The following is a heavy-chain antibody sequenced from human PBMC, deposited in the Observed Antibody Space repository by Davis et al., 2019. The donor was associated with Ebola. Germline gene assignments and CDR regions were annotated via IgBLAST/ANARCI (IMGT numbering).Heavy chain of an antibody. J-gene: IGHJ4*02. CDR1: GYTFTSYG. CDR2: IIPIFGTA. V-gene: IGHV1-69*13. CDR3: ATSPGVVPAATHFDY. D-gene: IGHD2-2*01. Sequence: SVKVSCKASGYTFTSYGISWVRQAPGQGLEWMGGIIPIFGTANYAQKFQGRVTITADESTSTAYMELSSLRSEDTAVYYCATSPGVVPAATHFDYWGQGTLVTVSS.